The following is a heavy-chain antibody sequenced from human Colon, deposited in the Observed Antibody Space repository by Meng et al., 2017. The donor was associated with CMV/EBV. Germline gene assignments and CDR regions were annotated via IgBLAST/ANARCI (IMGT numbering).Heavy chain of an antibody. Sequence: SETLSLTCAVYGGSFSGYYWSWIRQPPGKGLEWIGEINHSGSTNYNPSLKSRVTISVDTSKNQFSLKLSSVTAADTAVYYCARLRFLEWFPEANGMDVWGQGTTVTVSS. CDR2: INHSGST. V-gene: IGHV4-34*01. D-gene: IGHD3-3*01. CDR1: GGSFSGYY. CDR3: ARLRFLEWFPEANGMDV. J-gene: IGHJ6*02.